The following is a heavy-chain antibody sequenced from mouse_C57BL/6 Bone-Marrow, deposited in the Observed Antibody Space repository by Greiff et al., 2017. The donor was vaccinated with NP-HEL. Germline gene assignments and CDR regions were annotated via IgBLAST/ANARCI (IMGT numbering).Heavy chain of an antibody. CDR3: ARRGLLLRY. CDR2: ISSGGSYT. J-gene: IGHJ3*01. CDR1: GFTFSSYG. D-gene: IGHD1-1*01. Sequence: EVKLEESGGDLVKPGGSLKLSCAASGFTFSSYGMSWVRQTPDKRLEWVATISSGGSYTYYPDSVKGRFTISRDNAKNTLYLQMSSLKSEDTAMYYCARRGLLLRYWGQGTLVTVSA. V-gene: IGHV5-6*02.